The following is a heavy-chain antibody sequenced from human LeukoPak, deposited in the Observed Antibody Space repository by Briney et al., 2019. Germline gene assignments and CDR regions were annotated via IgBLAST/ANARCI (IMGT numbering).Heavy chain of an antibody. CDR3: AKDRRVDYGDPSYYYYYGMDV. J-gene: IGHJ6*02. D-gene: IGHD4-17*01. CDR1: GFTFSSYA. Sequence: GGSLRLSCAASGFTFSSYAMSWVRQAPGKGLEWVSAISGSGGSTYCGDSVKGRFTISRDNSKNTLYLQMNSLRAEDTAVYYCAKDRRVDYGDPSYYYYYGMDVWGQGTTVTVSS. CDR2: ISGSGGST. V-gene: IGHV3-23*01.